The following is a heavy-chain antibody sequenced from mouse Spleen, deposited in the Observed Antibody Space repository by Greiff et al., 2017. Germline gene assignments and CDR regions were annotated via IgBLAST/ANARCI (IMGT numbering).Heavy chain of an antibody. CDR2: ISSGGGNT. CDR1: GFTFSSYA. V-gene: IGHV5-9*04. J-gene: IGHJ3*01. CDR3: AGGGFAY. Sequence: EVKVVESGGGLVKLEGSLKLSCAASGFTFSSYAMSWVRQTPEKRLEWVATISSGGGNTYYPDSVKGRFTISRDNAKNTLYLQMSSLKSEDTAMYYCAGGGFAYWGQGTLVTVSA.